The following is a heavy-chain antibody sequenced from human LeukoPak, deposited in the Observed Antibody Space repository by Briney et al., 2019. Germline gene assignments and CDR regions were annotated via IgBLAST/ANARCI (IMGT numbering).Heavy chain of an antibody. CDR3: ARSRTLLSWYFDL. D-gene: IGHD1-14*01. V-gene: IGHV4-61*01. Sequence: PSETLSLTCTVSGGSFSSGSYYWSWIRQPPGKGLEWIGYIYYSGSTNYNPSLKSRVTISVDTSKNQFSLKLSSVTAADTAVYYCARSRTLLSWYFDLWGRGTLVTVSS. CDR1: GGSFSSGSYY. CDR2: IYYSGST. J-gene: IGHJ2*01.